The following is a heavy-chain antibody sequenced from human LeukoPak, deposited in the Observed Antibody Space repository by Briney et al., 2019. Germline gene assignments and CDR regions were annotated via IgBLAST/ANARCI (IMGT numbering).Heavy chain of an antibody. V-gene: IGHV3-30*03. D-gene: IGHD3-3*01. J-gene: IGHJ5*02. CDR3: ATTPTDFWSGRNTNNWFDP. CDR1: GFTFSNYG. Sequence: GGSLRLSCAASGFTFSNYGMHWVRQAPGEGLEWVAIISYDGSNKYYADSVKGRFTISRDNSKNTLYLQMNSLRAEDTAVYYCATTPTDFWSGRNTNNWFDPWGQGTLVTVSS. CDR2: ISYDGSNK.